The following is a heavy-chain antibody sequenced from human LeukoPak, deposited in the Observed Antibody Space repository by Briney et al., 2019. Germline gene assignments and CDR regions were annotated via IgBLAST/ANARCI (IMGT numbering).Heavy chain of an antibody. D-gene: IGHD3-9*01. CDR1: GFTFDDYA. V-gene: IGHV3-9*01. CDR2: ISWNSDTR. Sequence: PGGSLRLSCAVSGFTFDDYAMRWVRQVPGKGLEWVAGISWNSDTRGYVDSVKGRFTISRDNARNSLYLQMNSLRAEDTAVYYCARDSPRYFDWWRPRVDYYYYYYMDVWGKGTTVTISS. J-gene: IGHJ6*03. CDR3: ARDSPRYFDWWRPRVDYYYYYYMDV.